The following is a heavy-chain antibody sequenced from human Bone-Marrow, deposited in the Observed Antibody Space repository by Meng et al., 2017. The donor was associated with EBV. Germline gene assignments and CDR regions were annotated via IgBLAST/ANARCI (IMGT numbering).Heavy chain of an antibody. V-gene: IGHV1-2*06. Sequence: QVLVGQSGAGVMKPAASVKVSCNAYGSTFSGYDMNWLRQAPGQGLEWIGRINPNSGGTNYAQKFKGRDTMSRDTYISTAYMELSRLRSDDTALYYCARDLTNDYFDYWGQGTLVTVSS. CDR2: INPNSGGT. CDR1: GSTFSGYD. D-gene: IGHD3-3*01. CDR3: ARDLTNDYFDY. J-gene: IGHJ4*02.